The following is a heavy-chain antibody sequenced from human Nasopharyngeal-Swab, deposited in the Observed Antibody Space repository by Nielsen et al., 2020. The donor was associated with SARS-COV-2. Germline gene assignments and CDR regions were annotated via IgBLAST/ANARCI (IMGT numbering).Heavy chain of an antibody. V-gene: IGHV3-74*01. CDR1: GFTFSRNW. CDR2: INGDGSSR. Sequence: GESLKISCVGSGFTFSRNWMHWVRQAPGKGLVWVSRINGDGSSRSYADSVKGRFTISRDNAKNTLYLQMNSLRAEDTAVYYCVREKGYCDSSAIDYWGQGTLVTVSS. D-gene: IGHD3-22*01. J-gene: IGHJ4*02. CDR3: VREKGYCDSSAIDY.